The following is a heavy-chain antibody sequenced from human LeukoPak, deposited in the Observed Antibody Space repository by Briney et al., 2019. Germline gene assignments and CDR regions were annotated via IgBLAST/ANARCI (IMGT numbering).Heavy chain of an antibody. J-gene: IGHJ3*02. D-gene: IGHD3-16*01. CDR2: IYYSGSS. CDR3: ARDSPYVSNAFDI. Sequence: GSLRLSCAASGFTFSSYSMNWVRQAPGKGLEWIGSIYYSGSSYYSPALKSRATISVDTSKNQFSLRLTSVTAADTAVYYCARDSPYVSNAFDIWGQGTMVTVSS. V-gene: IGHV4-39*07. CDR1: GFTFSSYS.